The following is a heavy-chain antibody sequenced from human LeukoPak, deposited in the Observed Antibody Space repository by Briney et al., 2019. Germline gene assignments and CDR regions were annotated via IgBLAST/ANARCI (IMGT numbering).Heavy chain of an antibody. Sequence: GASVKVSCKASGYTFTGYYMHWVRQAPGQGREWMGWINPNSCATNYAQRFQGRVTMTRDTSISTAYMELSRLRSDDTAVYYCARDKPVTSVAVLFERLSQQLEYWGQGTLVTVSS. CDR3: ARDKPVTSVAVLFERLSQQLEY. V-gene: IGHV1-2*02. J-gene: IGHJ4*02. CDR2: INPNSCAT. D-gene: IGHD6-19*01. CDR1: GYTFTGYY.